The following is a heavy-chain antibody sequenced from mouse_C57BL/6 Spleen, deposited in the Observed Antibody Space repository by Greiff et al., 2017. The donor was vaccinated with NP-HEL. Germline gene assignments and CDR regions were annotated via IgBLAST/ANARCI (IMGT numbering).Heavy chain of an antibody. J-gene: IGHJ2*01. CDR2: INPSTGGT. Sequence: EVQLQQSGPELVKPGASVKISCKASGYSFTGYYMHWVKQSSEKSLEWIGEINPSTGGTSYNQKFKGKATLTVDKSSSTAYMQLKSLTSEDSAVYYCARSLIYYDYDGFDYWGQGTTLTVSS. CDR1: GYSFTGYY. CDR3: ARSLIYYDYDGFDY. V-gene: IGHV1-43*01. D-gene: IGHD2-4*01.